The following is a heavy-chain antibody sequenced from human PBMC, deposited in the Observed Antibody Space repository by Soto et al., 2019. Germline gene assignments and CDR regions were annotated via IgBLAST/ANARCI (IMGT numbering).Heavy chain of an antibody. Sequence: GGSLRLSCAASGFTFSSYGMHWVRQAPGKGLEWVAVIWYDGSNKYYADSVKGRFTISRDNSKNTLYLQMNSLRAEDTAVYYCSIAAPPGAFDIWGQGTMVTVSS. CDR3: SIAAPPGAFDI. CDR2: IWYDGSNK. D-gene: IGHD6-13*01. J-gene: IGHJ3*02. V-gene: IGHV3-33*01. CDR1: GFTFSSYG.